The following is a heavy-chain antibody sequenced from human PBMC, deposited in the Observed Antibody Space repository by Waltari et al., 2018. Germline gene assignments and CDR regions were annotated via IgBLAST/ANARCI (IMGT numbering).Heavy chain of an antibody. D-gene: IGHD3-3*02. CDR2: VEPEDGQT. Sequence: EVRLLQSGAEVKKPGTPLKISCRLSGSTLSNCDIPWIQQAPGKGLQWMGLVEPEDGQTIYAEALQGRISMTADSSTETVYMELTSLTSDDSAVYYCATALGDSISASRPFEIWGQGTVITVSS. CDR3: ATALGDSISASRPFEI. J-gene: IGHJ3*02. V-gene: IGHV1-69-2*01. CDR1: GSTLSNCD.